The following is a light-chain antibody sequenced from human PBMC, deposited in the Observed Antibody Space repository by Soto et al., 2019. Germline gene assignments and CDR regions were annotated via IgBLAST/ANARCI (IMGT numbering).Light chain of an antibody. CDR2: DVS. CDR1: SSDVGGYNY. J-gene: IGLJ1*01. V-gene: IGLV2-14*01. Sequence: QSALTRPASVSGSPRQSITISCTGTSSDVGGYNYVSWYQQHPGKAPKFMIYDVSNRPSGVSNRFSGSKSGNTASLTISGLQAEDEADYYCSSYTTSNTRQIVFGTGTKLTVL. CDR3: SSYTTSNTRQIV.